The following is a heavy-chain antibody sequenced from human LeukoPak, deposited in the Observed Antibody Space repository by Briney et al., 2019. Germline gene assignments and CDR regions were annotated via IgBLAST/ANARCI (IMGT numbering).Heavy chain of an antibody. CDR2: IYISGST. Sequence: SETLSLTCTVSGRSISSNSYYWGWIRQPPGKGLDWLGRIYISGSTNFNPSPKHRVTIPLQNTKNQVSLTLNSVTAADPDVDYCARGSAFDYWGQGTLVTVSS. V-gene: IGHV4-39*01. CDR3: ARGSAFDY. D-gene: IGHD6-6*01. J-gene: IGHJ4*02. CDR1: GRSISSNSYY.